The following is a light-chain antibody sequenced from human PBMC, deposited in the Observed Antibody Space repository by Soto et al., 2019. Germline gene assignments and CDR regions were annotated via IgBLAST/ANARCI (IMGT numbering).Light chain of an antibody. Sequence: EIVMTQAPATLSVSPGERATLSCRASQSVSSNLAWYQQKPGQAPRLLIYGASTRSTGIPARFSGSGSGTEFPLTISSLQSEDFADYYCQQYNNWPPSITFGQGTRLEIK. CDR2: GAS. CDR1: QSVSSN. V-gene: IGKV3-15*01. J-gene: IGKJ5*01. CDR3: QQYNNWPPSIT.